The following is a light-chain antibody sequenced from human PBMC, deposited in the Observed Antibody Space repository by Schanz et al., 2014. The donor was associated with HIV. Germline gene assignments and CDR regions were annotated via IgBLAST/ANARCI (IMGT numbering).Light chain of an antibody. Sequence: ETVMTQSPATLSVSPGEGVTLSCRASQSVGSNLAWYQQKPGQSPRLLIHGASTRATGIPARFSGSGSGTEFTLTISSLQPEDFATYYCLQHNSYPRTFGQGTKVEIK. CDR1: QSVGSN. CDR2: GAS. CDR3: LQHNSYPRT. V-gene: IGKV3-15*01. J-gene: IGKJ1*01.